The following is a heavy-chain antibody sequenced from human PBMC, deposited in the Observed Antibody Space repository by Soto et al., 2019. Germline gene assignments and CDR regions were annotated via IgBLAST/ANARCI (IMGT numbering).Heavy chain of an antibody. Sequence: SETLSRTCAVSGGSISSGGYSWSWILQPPGKGLEWIGYIYHSGSTYHNPSLKSRVTISVDRSKNQFSLKLSSVTAADTAVYYCARGQVVAAQHWGQGTLVTVSS. CDR2: IYHSGST. CDR1: GGSISSGGYS. D-gene: IGHD2-15*01. J-gene: IGHJ4*02. V-gene: IGHV4-30-2*01. CDR3: ARGQVVAAQH.